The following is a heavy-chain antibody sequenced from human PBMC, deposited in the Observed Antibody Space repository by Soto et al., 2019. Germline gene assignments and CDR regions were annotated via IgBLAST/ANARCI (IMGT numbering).Heavy chain of an antibody. J-gene: IGHJ4*02. CDR3: ASSVQLWSSFDY. D-gene: IGHD5-18*01. V-gene: IGHV4-59*01. CDR2: ISYSGAT. CDR1: GGSFSNYY. Sequence: QVQLQESGPGLVKPSETLSLTCTASGGSFSNYYWRWIRQPPGKGLEWIGYISYSGATNYHPSLKSRVTMSVDASKHQFSLKLSSVTAAATAVYYCASSVQLWSSFDYWGQGTLVTVSS.